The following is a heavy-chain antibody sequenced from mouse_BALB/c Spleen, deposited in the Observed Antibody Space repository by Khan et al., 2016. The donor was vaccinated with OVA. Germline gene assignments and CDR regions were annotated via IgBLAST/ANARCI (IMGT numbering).Heavy chain of an antibody. V-gene: IGHV3-6*02. D-gene: IGHD1-1*02. CDR1: GYSITSGYY. Sequence: VQLKQSGPGLVKPSQSLSLTCSATGYSITSGYYWNWIRQFPGNKLEWMGYKAYDGGNNYNPSLKNRISITRDTSKNQFFLQLNSVTTEDTATYYCGRGGRWLAHWGHGTLVTVSA. J-gene: IGHJ3*01. CDR2: KAYDGGN. CDR3: GRGGRWLAH.